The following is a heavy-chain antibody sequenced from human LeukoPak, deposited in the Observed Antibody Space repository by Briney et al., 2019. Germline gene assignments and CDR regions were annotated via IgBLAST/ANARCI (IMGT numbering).Heavy chain of an antibody. CDR3: AKAGYSSGCFDY. J-gene: IGHJ4*02. Sequence: PGGSLRLSCAASGFTFSSYWMHWVRQAPGKGLVWVSRINSDGSSTSYADSVKGRFTISRDNAKNTLYLQMNSLRAEDTAVYYCAKAGYSSGCFDYWGQGTLVTVSS. CDR2: INSDGSST. CDR1: GFTFSSYW. D-gene: IGHD6-19*01. V-gene: IGHV3-74*01.